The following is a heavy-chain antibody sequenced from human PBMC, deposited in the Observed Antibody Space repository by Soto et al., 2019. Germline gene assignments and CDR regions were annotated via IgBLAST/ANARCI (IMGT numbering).Heavy chain of an antibody. D-gene: IGHD1-26*01. V-gene: IGHV4-34*01. CDR2: INHSGST. Sequence: PSETLSLTCAVYGGSFSGYYWSWVRQPPGKGLEWIGEINHSGSTNYNPSLKSRVTISVDTSKNQFSVNLRSVTAADTAVYFCARGTWEIRFDPWGQGTLVTVSS. J-gene: IGHJ5*02. CDR1: GGSFSGYY. CDR3: ARGTWEIRFDP.